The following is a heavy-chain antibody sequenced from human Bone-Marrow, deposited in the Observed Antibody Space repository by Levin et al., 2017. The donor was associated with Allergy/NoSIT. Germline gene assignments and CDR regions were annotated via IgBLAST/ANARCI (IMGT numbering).Heavy chain of an antibody. CDR3: ARDLGYSGYDLVGFYYGMDV. Sequence: SQTLSLTCTVSGGSISSYYWSWIRQPPGKGLEWIGYISYSGNTNYNPSLKSRVTISVDTSKNQFSLKLSSVTAADTAVYYCARDLGYSGYDLVGFYYGMDVWGQGTTVTVSS. CDR1: GGSISSYY. J-gene: IGHJ6*02. D-gene: IGHD5-12*01. CDR2: ISYSGNT. V-gene: IGHV4-59*01.